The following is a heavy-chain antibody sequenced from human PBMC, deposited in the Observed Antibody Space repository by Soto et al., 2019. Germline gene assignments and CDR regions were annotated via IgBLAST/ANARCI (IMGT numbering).Heavy chain of an antibody. CDR2: ITGSGDST. CDR3: AKELQFSGWLSAQTFDY. D-gene: IGHD6-19*01. J-gene: IGHJ4*02. Sequence: EVQLLESGGGLVQPGGSLRLSCAVSGFTFSSHAMSWVRQAPGKGLECVSSITGSGDSTYYADSVKGRFTISRDKSKSTLYRQMNSLRAEDTAVYYCAKELQFSGWLSAQTFDYWGQGTQVTVSS. CDR1: GFTFSSHA. V-gene: IGHV3-23*01.